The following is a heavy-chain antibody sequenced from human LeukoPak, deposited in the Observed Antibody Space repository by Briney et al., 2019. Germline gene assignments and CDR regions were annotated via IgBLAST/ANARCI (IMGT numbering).Heavy chain of an antibody. CDR3: ARDWEVAALYRGFDY. CDR2: INTNTGNP. Sequence: ASVKVSCKASGYTFTSYAMNWVRQAPGQGLEWMGWINTNTGNPTYAQGFTGRFVFSLDTSVSTAYLQISSLKAEDTAVYYCARDWEVAALYRGFDYWGQGTLVTVSS. CDR1: GYTFTSYA. V-gene: IGHV7-4-1*02. D-gene: IGHD2-15*01. J-gene: IGHJ4*02.